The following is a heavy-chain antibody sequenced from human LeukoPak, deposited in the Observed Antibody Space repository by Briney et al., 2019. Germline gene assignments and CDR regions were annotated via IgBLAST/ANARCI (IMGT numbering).Heavy chain of an antibody. J-gene: IGHJ4*02. D-gene: IGHD3-22*01. CDR1: GFTFDDYA. CDR3: AKALHYYDSSSYSLRAFDY. V-gene: IGHV3-9*01. Sequence: GRSLRLSCAASGFTFDDYAMHWVRQAPGKGLEWVSGISWNSGSIGYADSVKGRFTISRDNAKNSLYLQVNSLRAEDTALYYCAKALHYYDSSSYSLRAFDYWGQGTLVTVSS. CDR2: ISWNSGSI.